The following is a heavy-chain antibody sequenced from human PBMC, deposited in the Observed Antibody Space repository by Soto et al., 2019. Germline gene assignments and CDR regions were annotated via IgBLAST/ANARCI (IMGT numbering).Heavy chain of an antibody. V-gene: IGHV3-33*01. J-gene: IGHJ4*02. CDR1: GFTFSKFG. CDR3: ARFRGGYCGGDCTIDY. Sequence: GGSLRLSCAASGFTFSKFGMHWVHQAPGKGLEWVASIWYDGSFPYYADSVKGRFTISRDSSKNMLYLQMNSLTVEDTAVFFCARFRGGYCGGDCTIDYWGQGALVTVSS. CDR2: IWYDGSFP. D-gene: IGHD2-21*02.